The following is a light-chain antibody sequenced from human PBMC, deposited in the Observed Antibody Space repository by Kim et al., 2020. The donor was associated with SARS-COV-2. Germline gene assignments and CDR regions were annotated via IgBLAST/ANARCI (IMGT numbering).Light chain of an antibody. J-gene: IGLJ3*02. CDR1: NIGSKS. V-gene: IGLV3-21*04. Sequence: SYELTQPPSVSVAPGKTARITCGGDNIGSKSVHWYLQKPGQAPVLVIYYDSDRPSGIPERFSGSNSGNTATLTISRVEAADEADYYCQVWDSSGDREVFGGGIKLTVL. CDR3: QVWDSSGDREV. CDR2: YDS.